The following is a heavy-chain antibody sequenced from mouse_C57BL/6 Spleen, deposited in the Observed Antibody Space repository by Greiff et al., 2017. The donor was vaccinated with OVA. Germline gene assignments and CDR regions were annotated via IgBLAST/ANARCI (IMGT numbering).Heavy chain of an antibody. Sequence: QVQLQQPGAELVKPGASVKLSCKASGYTFTSYWMHWVKQRPGQGLEWIGMIHPTRGSTNYNEKFKSKATLTVDKSSSTAYMQLSSLTSEDSAVYYGARGATVVYWYFDVWGTGTTVTVSS. J-gene: IGHJ1*03. V-gene: IGHV1-64*01. CDR1: GYTFTSYW. CDR2: IHPTRGST. D-gene: IGHD1-1*01. CDR3: ARGATVVYWYFDV.